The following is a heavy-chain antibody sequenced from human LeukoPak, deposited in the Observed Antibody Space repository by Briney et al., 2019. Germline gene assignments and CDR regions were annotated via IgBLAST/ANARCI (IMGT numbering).Heavy chain of an antibody. CDR3: ARRGEAMDPFDY. CDR1: GYSFTSYW. D-gene: IGHD5-18*01. J-gene: IGHJ4*02. V-gene: IGHV5-51*01. CDR2: IYPGDSDT. Sequence: GESLKISWKDSGYSFTSYWIGWVRQMPGKGLEWMGIIYPGDSDTRYSPSFQGQVTISADKSINTAYLQWSSLKASDTAIYYCARRGEAMDPFDYWGQGTLVMVSA.